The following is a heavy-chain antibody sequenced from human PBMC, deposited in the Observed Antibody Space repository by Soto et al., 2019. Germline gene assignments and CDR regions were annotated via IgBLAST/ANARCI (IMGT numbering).Heavy chain of an antibody. V-gene: IGHV1-18*01. Sequence: APVKVSCKASGYTFTSYVISWVRQAPGQGLEWMGWISAYNGNTNYAQKLQGRVTMTTDTSTSTAYMELRSLRSDDTAVYYCARDLGYSSSRLADYWGQGTLVTVSS. J-gene: IGHJ4*02. CDR3: ARDLGYSSSRLADY. CDR1: GYTFTSYV. CDR2: ISAYNGNT. D-gene: IGHD6-6*01.